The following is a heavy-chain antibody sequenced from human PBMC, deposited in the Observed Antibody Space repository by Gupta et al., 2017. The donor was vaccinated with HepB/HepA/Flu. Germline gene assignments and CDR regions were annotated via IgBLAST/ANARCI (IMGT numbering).Heavy chain of an antibody. CDR3: VRDVLGDPIDP. CDR2: ISFSGSP. D-gene: IGHD2-21*02. V-gene: IGHV4-59*11. CDR1: FGSITSHY. Sequence: QLQLHESGSGLAEASEPLSLSCTVSFGSITSHYWGWIRQPPGKGLEWIGYISFSGSPNYHPSLKSRVAISMDTSKNQFSLKLSSLTAADTAMYYCVRDVLGDPIDPWGQGTLVTVSS. J-gene: IGHJ5*02.